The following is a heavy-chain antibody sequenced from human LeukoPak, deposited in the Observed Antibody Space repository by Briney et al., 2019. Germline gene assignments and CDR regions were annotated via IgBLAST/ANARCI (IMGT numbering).Heavy chain of an antibody. CDR1: GGSFSGYY. CDR3: ARGLSRGKQYYYYYYMDV. J-gene: IGHJ6*03. Sequence: KPSETLSLTCTVYGGSFSGYYWRWIRQPPGKGLEGRVEINHSGSTHHTPSLKSRVTISVDTSKHQFPLKLSSVTAADTAVYYCARGLSRGKQYYYYYYMDVWGRGTTVTVSS. CDR2: INHSGST. V-gene: IGHV4-34*01. D-gene: IGHD6-13*01.